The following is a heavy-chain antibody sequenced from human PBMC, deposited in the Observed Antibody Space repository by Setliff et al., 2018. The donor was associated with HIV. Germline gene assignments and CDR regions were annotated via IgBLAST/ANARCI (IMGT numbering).Heavy chain of an antibody. CDR3: ARDLEVVPDWFDP. CDR1: GYTFTNFG. V-gene: IGHV1-18*01. J-gene: IGHJ5*02. CDR2: VSPYNGHT. Sequence: ASVKVSCKASGYTFTNFGVGWVRQAPGQGLEWMGWVSPYNGHTNYAQKLQGRVTMTTDTSTSTAYMELRSPRSDDTAVYYCARDLEVVPDWFDPWGQGTLVTVSS. D-gene: IGHD2-15*01.